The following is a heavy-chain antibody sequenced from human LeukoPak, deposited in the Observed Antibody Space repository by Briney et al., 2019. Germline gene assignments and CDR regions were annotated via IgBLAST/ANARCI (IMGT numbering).Heavy chain of an antibody. Sequence: SVKVSCKASGFTFTSSAVQWVRQARGQRLEWIGWVVVGSGNTNYAQKFQERVTITRDMSTSTAYMELSSLRSEDTAVYYCAAVNTGYGDYGYDYWGQGTLVTVSS. CDR3: AAVNTGYGDYGYDY. J-gene: IGHJ4*02. CDR1: GFTFTSSA. V-gene: IGHV1-58*01. D-gene: IGHD4-17*01. CDR2: VVVGSGNT.